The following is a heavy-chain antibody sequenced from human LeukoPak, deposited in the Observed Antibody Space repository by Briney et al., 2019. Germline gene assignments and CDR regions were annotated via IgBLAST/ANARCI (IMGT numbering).Heavy chain of an antibody. D-gene: IGHD6-19*01. CDR1: GYTFTSYD. Sequence: SVKVSCKASGYTFTSYDINWVRQATGQGLEWMGWMNPNSGNTGYAQKFQGRVTITRNTSISTAYMELSSLRSEDTAVYYCASLIAVVGRGAFDIWGQGTMVTVSS. V-gene: IGHV1-8*03. CDR2: MNPNSGNT. J-gene: IGHJ3*02. CDR3: ASLIAVVGRGAFDI.